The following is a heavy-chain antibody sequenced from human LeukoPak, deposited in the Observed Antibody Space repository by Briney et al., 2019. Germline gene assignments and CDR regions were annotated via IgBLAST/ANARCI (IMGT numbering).Heavy chain of an antibody. V-gene: IGHV4-59*01. J-gene: IGHJ5*02. Sequence: SETLSLTCTVSGGSISSYYWSWIRQPPGKGLEWIGYIYHSGSTNYNPSLKSRVTISVDTSKNQFSLKLSSVTAADTAVYYCARGGSAGSGIWFDPWGQGSLVTVSS. CDR1: GGSISSYY. CDR2: IYHSGST. D-gene: IGHD3-10*01. CDR3: ARGGSAGSGIWFDP.